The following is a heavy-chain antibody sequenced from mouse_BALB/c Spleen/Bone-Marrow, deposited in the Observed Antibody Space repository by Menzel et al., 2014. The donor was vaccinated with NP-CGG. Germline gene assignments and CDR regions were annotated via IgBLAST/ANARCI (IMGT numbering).Heavy chain of an antibody. D-gene: IGHD1-1*01. V-gene: IGHV5-6-3*01. J-gene: IGHJ1*01. CDR1: GFTFSSYG. CDR2: INNNGGST. CDR3: ARVYGWYFDV. Sequence: DVMLVESGGGLVQPGGSLKLSCVASGFTFSSYGMSWVRQTPDKRLELVATINNNGGSTYYPDSVKGQFTISRDNAKNTLYLQMGSLKSEDTAMYYCARVYGWYFDVWGAGTTVTVSS.